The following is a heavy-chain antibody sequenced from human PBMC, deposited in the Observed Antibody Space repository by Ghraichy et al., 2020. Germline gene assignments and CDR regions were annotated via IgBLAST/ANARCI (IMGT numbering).Heavy chain of an antibody. CDR2: IYYSGST. Sequence: ETLSLTCTVSGGSVSSGSYYWSWIRQPPGKGLEWIGYIYYSGSTNYNPSLKSRVTISVDTSKNQFSLKLSSVTAADTAVYYCARDWSGELGLDYWGQGTLVTVSS. D-gene: IGHD3-10*01. V-gene: IGHV4-61*01. CDR1: GGSVSSGSYY. J-gene: IGHJ4*02. CDR3: ARDWSGELGLDY.